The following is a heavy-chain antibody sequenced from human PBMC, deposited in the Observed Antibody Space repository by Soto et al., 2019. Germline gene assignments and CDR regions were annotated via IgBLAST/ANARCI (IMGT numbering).Heavy chain of an antibody. CDR3: AKSMYSGSPGSFDI. J-gene: IGHJ3*02. Sequence: GSLRLSCAASGFTFNTYAMSWVRQAPGKGLEWVSTISGSGGSTYYADSVKGRFTISRDNSQNTLYLQMNSLRAEDTAVYYCAKSMYSGSPGSFDIWGQGTVVTVSS. CDR1: GFTFNTYA. D-gene: IGHD1-26*01. CDR2: ISGSGGST. V-gene: IGHV3-23*01.